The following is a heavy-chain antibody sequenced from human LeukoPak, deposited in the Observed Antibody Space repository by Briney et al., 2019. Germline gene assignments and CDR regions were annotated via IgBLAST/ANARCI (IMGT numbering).Heavy chain of an antibody. J-gene: IGHJ4*02. Sequence: SETLSLTCAVSGGSIGSRNWWSWVRQPPGKGLQWIGEIYQSGSSIYNPSLRSRVTMSVDKSKDQLSLKLSSVTAADTAVYYCASSGSNGFFDYWGQGTLVTVSS. D-gene: IGHD1-26*01. CDR2: IYQSGSS. CDR3: ASSGSNGFFDY. CDR1: GGSIGSRNW. V-gene: IGHV4-4*02.